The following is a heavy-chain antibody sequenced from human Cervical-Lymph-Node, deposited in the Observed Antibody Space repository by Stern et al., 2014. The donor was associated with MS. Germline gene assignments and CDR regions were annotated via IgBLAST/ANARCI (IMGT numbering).Heavy chain of an antibody. CDR1: GFTFSSYG. J-gene: IGHJ4*02. CDR2: IWYDGRNK. Sequence: QMQLVQSGGGVVQPGRSLRLSCAASGFTFSSYGMHWVRQAPGTGLELVAVIWYDGRNKDYADSVKVRFTISRDNSKNTLYLQMNSLRAEDTAVYYCARDRHDLGYCSGGSCYLPDYWGQGTLVTVSS. CDR3: ARDRHDLGYCSGGSCYLPDY. V-gene: IGHV3-33*01. D-gene: IGHD2-15*01.